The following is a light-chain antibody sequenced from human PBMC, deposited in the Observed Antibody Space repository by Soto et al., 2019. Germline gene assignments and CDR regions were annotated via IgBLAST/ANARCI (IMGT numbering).Light chain of an antibody. CDR1: QSVYSN. V-gene: IGKV3-15*01. Sequence: EIVMTQSPATLSVSPGERATLSCRASQSVYSNLAWYQQRAGQTPRLLIYHASTRATGIPARFSGSGSGTEFALTISSLQSEDFAVYFCQQYNNWPPTWTFGQGTKVDI. CDR2: HAS. J-gene: IGKJ1*01. CDR3: QQYNNWPPTWT.